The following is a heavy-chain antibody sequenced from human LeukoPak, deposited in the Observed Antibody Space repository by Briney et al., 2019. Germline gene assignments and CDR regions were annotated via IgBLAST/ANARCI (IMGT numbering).Heavy chain of an antibody. CDR3: ARLYYYDSSGTAAFDI. V-gene: IGHV1-8*01. J-gene: IGHJ3*02. D-gene: IGHD3-22*01. CDR2: NPNSGNT. Sequence: NPNSGNTGYAQKFQGRVTMTRNTSISTAYMELSSLRSEDMAVYYCARLYYYDSSGTAAFDIWGQGTMVTVSS.